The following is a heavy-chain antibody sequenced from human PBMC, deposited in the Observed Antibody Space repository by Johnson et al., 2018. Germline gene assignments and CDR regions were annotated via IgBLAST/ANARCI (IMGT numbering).Heavy chain of an antibody. D-gene: IGHD3-10*01. CDR1: GGSISSYY. CDR3: ARDSNSGPFYYYYYMDV. J-gene: IGHJ6*03. V-gene: IGHV4-59*01. Sequence: QVQLQESGPGLVKPSETLSLSCTVSGGSISSYYWSWIRQPPGKGLEWIGYIYYSGSTNYNPSLKSRVTISVDTSKNQFSLKLSSVTAADTAVYYCARDSNSGPFYYYYYMDVWGKGTTVTVSS. CDR2: IYYSGST.